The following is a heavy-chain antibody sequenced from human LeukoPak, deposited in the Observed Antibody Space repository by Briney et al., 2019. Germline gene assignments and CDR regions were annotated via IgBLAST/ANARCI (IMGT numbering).Heavy chain of an antibody. CDR2: ISSSGSYI. V-gene: IGHV3-21*01. CDR3: ARQVYCGGDCYYSTPVDY. J-gene: IGHJ4*02. CDR1: GFTFSNAW. D-gene: IGHD2-21*02. Sequence: GGSLRLSXAASGFTFSNAWMSWVRQAPGKGLEWVSSISSSGSYIYYADSVKGRFTISRDNAKNSLYLQMNSLRAEDTAVYYCARQVYCGGDCYYSTPVDYWGQGTLVTVSS.